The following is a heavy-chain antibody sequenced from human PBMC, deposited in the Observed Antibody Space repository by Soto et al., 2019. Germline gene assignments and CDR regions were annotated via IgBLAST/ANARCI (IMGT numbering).Heavy chain of an antibody. V-gene: IGHV3-66*01. CDR3: ARAQVRTTGRYYYYMDV. D-gene: IGHD1-7*01. CDR2: IYSGGST. CDR1: GFTVSSNY. Sequence: GGSLRLSCAASGFTVSSNYMSWVRQAPGKGLEWVSVIYSGGSTYYADSVKGRFTISRDNSKNTLYLQMNSLRAEDTAVYYCARAQVRTTGRYYYYMDVWGKGTTVTVSS. J-gene: IGHJ6*03.